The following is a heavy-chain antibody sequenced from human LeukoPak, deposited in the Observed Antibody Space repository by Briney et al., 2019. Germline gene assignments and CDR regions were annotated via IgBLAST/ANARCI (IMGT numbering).Heavy chain of an antibody. CDR1: GYTLTELS. CDR2: FDPEDGET. CDR3: ATECGYSGYDSCEDY. Sequence: ASVKVSCKVSGYTLTELSMHWVRQAPGKGLEWMGGFDPEDGETIYAQKFQGRVTMTEDTSTDTAYMELSSLRSEATAVYYCATECGYSGYDSCEDYWGQGTLVTVSS. V-gene: IGHV1-24*01. D-gene: IGHD5-12*01. J-gene: IGHJ4*02.